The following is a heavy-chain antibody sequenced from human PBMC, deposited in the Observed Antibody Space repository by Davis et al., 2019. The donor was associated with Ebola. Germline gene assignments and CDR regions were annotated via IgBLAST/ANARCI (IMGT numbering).Heavy chain of an antibody. CDR3: AKVYYYDSSGYYRPYYYYGMDV. Sequence: GESLKISCAASGFTFSDYYMSWVRQAPGKGLEWVSAISGSGGSTYYADSVKGRFTISRDNSKNTLYLQMNSLRAEDTAVYYCAKVYYYDSSGYYRPYYYYGMDVWGQGTTVTVSS. CDR1: GFTFSDYY. CDR2: ISGSGGST. V-gene: IGHV3-23*01. D-gene: IGHD3-22*01. J-gene: IGHJ6*02.